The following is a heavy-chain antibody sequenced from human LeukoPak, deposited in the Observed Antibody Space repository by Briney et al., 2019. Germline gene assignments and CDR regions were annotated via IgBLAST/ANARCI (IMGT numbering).Heavy chain of an antibody. V-gene: IGHV3-9*01. Sequence: PGRSLRLSCAASGFTFDDYAMHWVRQAPGKGLEWVSGISWNSGSIGYADSVKGRFTISRDDAKNSLYLQMNSLRAEDTALYYCARLVVPSYYGMDVWGQGTTVTVSS. CDR1: GFTFDDYA. CDR3: ARLVVPSYYGMDV. J-gene: IGHJ6*02. D-gene: IGHD2-8*02. CDR2: ISWNSGSI.